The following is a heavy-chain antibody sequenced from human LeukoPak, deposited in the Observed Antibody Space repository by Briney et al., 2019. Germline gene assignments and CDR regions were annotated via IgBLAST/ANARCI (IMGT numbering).Heavy chain of an antibody. CDR2: IKSKTDGGTT. Sequence: PGGSLRLSCAASGFTFSNAWMSWVRQAPGKGLEWVGRIKSKTDGGTTDYAAPVKGRFTISRDDSKNTLYLQMNSLKTEDTAVYYCTTDPLFYYYDSSGYPIDAFDIWGQGTMVTVSS. CDR1: GFTFSNAW. CDR3: TTDPLFYYYDSSGYPIDAFDI. D-gene: IGHD3-22*01. V-gene: IGHV3-15*01. J-gene: IGHJ3*02.